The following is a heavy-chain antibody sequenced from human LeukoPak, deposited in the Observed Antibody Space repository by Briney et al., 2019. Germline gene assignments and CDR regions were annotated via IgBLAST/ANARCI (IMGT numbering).Heavy chain of an antibody. J-gene: IGHJ4*02. V-gene: IGHV3-7*01. Sequence: GGSLRLSCAASGCTFSSYWMSWVRQAPGRGLEWVANIKQDGSERYYVDSVKGRFTISRDNAKNSLYLQMDSLRAEDTAVYYCARAAHSSSAFWGQGTLVTVSS. CDR3: ARAAHSSSAF. CDR1: GCTFSSYW. CDR2: IKQDGSER. D-gene: IGHD6-13*01.